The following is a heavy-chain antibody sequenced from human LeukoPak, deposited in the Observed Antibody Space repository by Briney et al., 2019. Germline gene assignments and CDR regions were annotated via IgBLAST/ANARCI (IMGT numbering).Heavy chain of an antibody. CDR1: GFSNYA. CDR3: AKVWVTYYDRGIFDS. J-gene: IGHJ4*02. CDR2: IGSASGTK. Sequence: GGSLRLSCAASGFSNYAMSWVRQAPGKGLEWVAAIGSASGTKYYADSVKGRFAISRDDSKSTLYLQMSSLRGEDTAAYYCAKVWVTYYDRGIFDSWGQGTRVTVSS. D-gene: IGHD3-22*01. V-gene: IGHV3-23*01.